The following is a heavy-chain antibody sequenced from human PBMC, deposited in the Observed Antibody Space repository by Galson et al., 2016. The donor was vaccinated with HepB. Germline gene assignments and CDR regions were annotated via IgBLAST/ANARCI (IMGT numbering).Heavy chain of an antibody. V-gene: IGHV2-5*02. D-gene: IGHD1-14*01. CDR3: ARTIEGEDLGDYVSEPPNWFDP. J-gene: IGHJ5*02. CDR1: GFSLSTSGVG. Sequence: PALVKPTQTLTLTCTFSGFSLSTSGVGVGWIRQPPGKALEWLALIYWDGDRRYSPSLESRLTITKDTSKNQVVLIMTNMDPVDTATYYCARTIEGEDLGDYVSEPPNWFDPWGQGTPVTVSS. CDR2: IYWDGDR.